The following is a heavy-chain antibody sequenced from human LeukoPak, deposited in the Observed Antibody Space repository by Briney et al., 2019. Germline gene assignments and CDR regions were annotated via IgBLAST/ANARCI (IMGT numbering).Heavy chain of an antibody. V-gene: IGHV1-2*02. CDR3: ARDRPSDESSVYFLGY. J-gene: IGHJ4*02. D-gene: IGHD3-22*01. CDR2: INPNSGDT. Sequence: ASVKVSCKASGYTFSNYYIHWVRQAPGQGFEWIGWINPNSGDTNYAQNFQGRVSMARDTSITTAYVELSSLGSDDTAVYYCARDRPSDESSVYFLGYWGQGTLVTVSS. CDR1: GYTFSNYY.